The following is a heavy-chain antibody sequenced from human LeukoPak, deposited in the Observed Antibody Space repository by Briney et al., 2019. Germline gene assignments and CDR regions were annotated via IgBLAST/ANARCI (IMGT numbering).Heavy chain of an antibody. CDR2: IYHSGST. CDR1: GGSISSSNW. D-gene: IGHD3-10*01. CDR3: ARDGGYGSGSYYNAEFDY. Sequence: SGTLSLTCAVSGGSISSSNWWSWVRQPPGKGLEWIGEIYHSGSTNYNPSLKSRVTISVDKSKNQFSLKLSSVTAADTAVYYCARDGGYGSGSYYNAEFDYWGQGTLVTVSS. V-gene: IGHV4-4*02. J-gene: IGHJ4*02.